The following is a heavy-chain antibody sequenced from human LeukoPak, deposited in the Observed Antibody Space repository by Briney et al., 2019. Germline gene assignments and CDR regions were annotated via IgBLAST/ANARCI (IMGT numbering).Heavy chain of an antibody. D-gene: IGHD3-16*01. CDR1: GGSISSSSYY. J-gene: IGHJ4*02. CDR3: ARVTDLGDYVDY. V-gene: IGHV4-39*07. CDR2: IYSSGTT. Sequence: PSETLSLTCTVSGGSISSSSYYWGWLRQPPGKGLEWIGSIYSSGTTYYNPSLKSRVTISVDTSKNQFSLKLSSVTAADTAVYYCARVTDLGDYVDYWGQGTLVTVSS.